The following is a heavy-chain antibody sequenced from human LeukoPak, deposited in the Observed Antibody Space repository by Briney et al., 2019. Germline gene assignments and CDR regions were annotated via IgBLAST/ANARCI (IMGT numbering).Heavy chain of an antibody. CDR2: IYYSGST. D-gene: IGHD2-15*01. J-gene: IGHJ4*02. CDR3: ARIGPVVVVAGAFDY. V-gene: IGHV4-39*02. Sequence: LETLSLTCTVSGGSISSSSYFWGWIRQPPGKGLEWIGSIYYSGSTYYNPSLKSRVTISVDTSNNHFSLKLNSVTAADTAVYFCARIGPVVVVAGAFDYWGQGTLV. CDR1: GGSISSSSYF.